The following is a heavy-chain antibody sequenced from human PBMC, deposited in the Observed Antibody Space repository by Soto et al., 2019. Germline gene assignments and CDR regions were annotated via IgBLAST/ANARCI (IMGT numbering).Heavy chain of an antibody. CDR1: GGSISRDYYY. Sequence: SETLSLTCTVSGGSISRDYYYWSWIRQPPGKGLEWLAFIYYTGSTYYNPSLKSRLTISIDTSKNQFSLSLRSVTAADTAVYYCATVSAHYFDYWGQGTLVTVSS. CDR2: IYYTGST. CDR3: ATVSAHYFDY. V-gene: IGHV4-30-4*01. J-gene: IGHJ4*02. D-gene: IGHD6-19*01.